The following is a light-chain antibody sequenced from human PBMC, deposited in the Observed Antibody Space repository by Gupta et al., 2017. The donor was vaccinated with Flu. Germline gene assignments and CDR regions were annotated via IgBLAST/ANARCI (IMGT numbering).Light chain of an antibody. J-gene: IGLJ2*01. CDR2: SNN. CDR1: SSNIGSNS. CDR3: AALDDSLNGPV. V-gene: IGLV1-44*01. Sequence: QSVLTQPPSASGTPGQRVTISCSGSSSNIGSNSVNWYQQLPRTAPRLLIYSNNRRPSGVPDRFSGSKSGTSASLAISGLQSEDEPDYYCAALDDSLNGPVFGGGTKLTVL.